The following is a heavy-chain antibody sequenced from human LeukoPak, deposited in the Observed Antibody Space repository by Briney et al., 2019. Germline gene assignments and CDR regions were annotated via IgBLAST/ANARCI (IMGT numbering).Heavy chain of an antibody. CDR3: ARGDYDILTGYPDHFDY. Sequence: GASVKVSCKASGYTFTSYYMHWVRQAPGQGLEWMGIINPSGGSTSYAQKFQGRVTMTRDTSTSTVYMELSSLRSEDTAVYYCARGDYDILTGYPDHFDYWGQGTLVTVSS. CDR1: GYTFTSYY. D-gene: IGHD3-9*01. V-gene: IGHV1-46*01. CDR2: INPSGGST. J-gene: IGHJ4*02.